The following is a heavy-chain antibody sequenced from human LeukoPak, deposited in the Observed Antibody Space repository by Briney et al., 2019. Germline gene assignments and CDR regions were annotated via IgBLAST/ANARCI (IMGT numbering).Heavy chain of an antibody. CDR2: IRYDGSNK. Sequence: GGSLRLSCAASGFTFSSYGMHWVRQAPGKGLEWVAFIRYDGSNKYYADSVKGRFTISRDNSKNTLYLQMNSLRAEDTAVYYCAKDVPFSGYDKDYWGQGTLVTVSS. CDR1: GFTFSSYG. V-gene: IGHV3-30*02. J-gene: IGHJ4*02. D-gene: IGHD5-12*01. CDR3: AKDVPFSGYDKDY.